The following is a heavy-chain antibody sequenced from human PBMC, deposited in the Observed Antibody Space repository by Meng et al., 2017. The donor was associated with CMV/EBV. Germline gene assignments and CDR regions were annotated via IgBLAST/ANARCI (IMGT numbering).Heavy chain of an antibody. J-gene: IGHJ5*02. CDR2: SSAYNGNT. D-gene: IGHD3-16*01. CDR3: ARVGGGNWFDP. CDR1: GYTFTSDG. V-gene: IGHV1-18*01. Sequence: QGQLVKSGAEVKKPWTSVKASCKASGYTFTSDGISWVRQGPGQGIEWMGWSSAYNGNTNYAQKLQGRVTMTTDTSTSTAYMELRSLRSDDTAVYYCARVGGGNWFDPWGQGTLVTVSS.